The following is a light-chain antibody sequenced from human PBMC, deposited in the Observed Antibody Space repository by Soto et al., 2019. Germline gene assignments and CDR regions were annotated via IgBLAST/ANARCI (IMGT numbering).Light chain of an antibody. CDR3: QQGTSFQWT. V-gene: IGKV1-12*01. Sequence: DVQMTPSPSSVSASVGDRVTITCRASQDIITLLAWYQQRPGKAPKGLIYGASFLQSGVPSRFSGSGSGTSFTLTISSLQPGDCASYLCQQGTSFQWTFGQGTKVEIK. CDR1: QDIITL. CDR2: GAS. J-gene: IGKJ1*01.